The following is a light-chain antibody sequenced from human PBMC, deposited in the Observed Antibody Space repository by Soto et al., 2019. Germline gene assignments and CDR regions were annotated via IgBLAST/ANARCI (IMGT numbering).Light chain of an antibody. CDR1: QSLLHRNGYNY. V-gene: IGKV2-28*01. Sequence: IVMTQSPLFLPVTPGEPASISCRSSQSLLHRNGYNYLDWYLQKPGQSPQLLIYLGSNRASGVPDRFSGSGSGTDFTLKISRVEAEDVGIYYCMQALQTPPTFGQGTKVEI. CDR3: MQALQTPPT. CDR2: LGS. J-gene: IGKJ1*01.